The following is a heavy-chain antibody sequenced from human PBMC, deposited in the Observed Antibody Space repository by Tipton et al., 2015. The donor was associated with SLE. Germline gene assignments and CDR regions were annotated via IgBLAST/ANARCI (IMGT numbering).Heavy chain of an antibody. D-gene: IGHD1-26*01. CDR1: GGSVSSGSYY. CDR2: IYYSGST. V-gene: IGHV4-61*01. CDR3: ASFGTYGRRDY. J-gene: IGHJ4*02. Sequence: TLSLTCTVSGGSVSSGSYYWSWIRQPPGKGLEWIGYIYYSGSTNYNSSLKSRVTISVDTSKNQFSLKLSSVTAADTAVYYCASFGTYGRRDYWGQGTLVTVSS.